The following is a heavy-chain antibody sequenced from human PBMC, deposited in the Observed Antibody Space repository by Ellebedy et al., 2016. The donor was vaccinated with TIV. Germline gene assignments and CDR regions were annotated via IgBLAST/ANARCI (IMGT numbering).Heavy chain of an antibody. CDR1: GFNFSSFG. CDR2: ISYDGVKN. V-gene: IGHV3-30*02. CDR3: SKARYRTSYYFDS. Sequence: GGSLRLSCTASGFNFSSFGMHWVRQAPGKGPEWVAFISYDGVKNYYADSVKGRFTISRDSSKSTLFLQMTSLRAEDTDVYYCSKARYRTSYYFDSWGPGTLVTVSS. D-gene: IGHD5-12*01. J-gene: IGHJ4*02.